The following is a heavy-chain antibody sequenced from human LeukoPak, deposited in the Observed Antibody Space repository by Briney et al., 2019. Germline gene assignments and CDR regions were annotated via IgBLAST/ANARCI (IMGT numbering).Heavy chain of an antibody. D-gene: IGHD6-13*01. CDR2: IYYSGST. CDR3: ARDGAAAGTPYIDY. Sequence: SETLSLTCTVSGGSISSSSYYWGWIRQPPGKGLEWIGSIYYSGSTYYNPSLKSRVTISVDTSKNQFSLKLSPVTAADTAVYYCARDGAAAGTPYIDYWGQGTLVTVSS. V-gene: IGHV4-39*07. CDR1: GGSISSSSYY. J-gene: IGHJ4*02.